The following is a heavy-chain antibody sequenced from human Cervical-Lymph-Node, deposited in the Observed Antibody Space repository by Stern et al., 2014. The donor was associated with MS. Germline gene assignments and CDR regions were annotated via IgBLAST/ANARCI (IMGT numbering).Heavy chain of an antibody. CDR3: ARELSSSWYNWFDP. J-gene: IGHJ5*02. CDR2: IHYSGST. Sequence: QVQLQESGPGLVKPSQTLSLTCTVSGGSISSGLYYWSWIRQHPGKGLAWIGYIHYSGSTYYNPSLKSRVTISRDTSKNQFSLKLSPVTAADTAVYYCARELSSSWYNWFDPWGQGTLVTVPS. V-gene: IGHV4-31*03. CDR1: GGSISSGLYY. D-gene: IGHD6-13*01.